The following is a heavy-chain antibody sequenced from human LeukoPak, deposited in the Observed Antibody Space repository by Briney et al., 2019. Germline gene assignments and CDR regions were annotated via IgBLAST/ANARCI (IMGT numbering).Heavy chain of an antibody. CDR3: ATEAIVVVTARDYWYFDL. CDR1: GGAFSSYA. CDR2: IIPILGIP. J-gene: IGHJ2*01. D-gene: IGHD2-21*02. Sequence: SVKVSCKASGGAFSSYAISWARQAPGQGLEWMGRIIPILGIPNYAQKFQGRVTITADKSTTTAYMELSSLRSEDTAVYYCATEAIVVVTARDYWYFDLWGRGTLVTVSS. V-gene: IGHV1-69*04.